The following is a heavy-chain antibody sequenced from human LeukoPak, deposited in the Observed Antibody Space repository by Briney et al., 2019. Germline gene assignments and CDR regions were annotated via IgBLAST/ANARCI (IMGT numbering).Heavy chain of an antibody. CDR2: ISYDGSNK. CDR3: ARDRSIAAAGTLDY. D-gene: IGHD6-13*01. Sequence: GGSLRLSRAASGFTFSSYAMHWVRQAPGKGLEWVAVISYDGSNKYYADSVKGRFTISRDNSKNTLYLQMNSLRAEDTAVYYCARDRSIAAAGTLDYWGQGTLVTVSS. V-gene: IGHV3-30*04. J-gene: IGHJ4*02. CDR1: GFTFSSYA.